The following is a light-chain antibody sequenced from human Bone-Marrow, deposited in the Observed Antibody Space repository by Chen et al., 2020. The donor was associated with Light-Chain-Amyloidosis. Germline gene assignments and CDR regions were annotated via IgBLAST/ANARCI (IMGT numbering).Light chain of an antibody. V-gene: IGLV2-8*01. CDR2: DVN. J-gene: IGLJ3*02. CDR1: RRDFGPFNY. Sequence: QSALTQPPSSSGSPGQSVTISCTGARRDFGPFNYVSWYQQHPGKAPKLIMFDVNRRPSGVPGRFSGSKSGNTASLTVSGLQPDDEADYYCSSFAVSKIVLFGGGTKLTVL. CDR3: SSFAVSKIVL.